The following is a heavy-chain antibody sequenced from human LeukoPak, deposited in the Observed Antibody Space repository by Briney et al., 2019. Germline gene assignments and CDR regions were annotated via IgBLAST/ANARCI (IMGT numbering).Heavy chain of an antibody. V-gene: IGHV3-21*01. J-gene: IGHJ4*02. D-gene: IGHD5-24*01. CDR3: ALGGLQRTFDY. CDR1: GFTFSSYS. CDR2: ISSSSSYI. Sequence: GESLRLSCAASGFTFSSYSMNWVRQAPGKGLEWVSSISSSSSYIYYADSVKGRFTISRDNAKNSLYLQMNSLRAEDTAVYYCALGGLQRTFDYWGQGTLVTVSS.